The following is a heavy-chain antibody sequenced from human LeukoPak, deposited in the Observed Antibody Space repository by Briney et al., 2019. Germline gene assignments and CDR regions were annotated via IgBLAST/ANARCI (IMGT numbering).Heavy chain of an antibody. CDR3: ASQKGYCSGNSCYPWWFDP. CDR1: GGSISSYY. Sequence: SETLSLTCTVSGGSISSYYWSWIRQPAGKGLEWIGRIYTSGSTNYNPSLKSRVTMSVDMSKKQFSLKLSSVTAADTAVYYCASQKGYCSGNSCYPWWFDPWGQGTLVTVSS. J-gene: IGHJ5*02. D-gene: IGHD2-15*01. V-gene: IGHV4-4*07. CDR2: IYTSGST.